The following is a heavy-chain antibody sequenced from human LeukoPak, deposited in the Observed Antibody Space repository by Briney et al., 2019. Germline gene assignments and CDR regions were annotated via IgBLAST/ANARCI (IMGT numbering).Heavy chain of an antibody. Sequence: ASVKVSCKASGYPFTGYRVQWVRQAPGQGLEWIGRISPDSGDTIYAQKVQGRVTMTRDTSSSTAYLDLRTLTSPDTPVYYCAALGSRMPVRIDPSGQGTPVTVSP. CDR2: ISPDSGDT. J-gene: IGHJ5*02. CDR3: AALGSRMPVRIDP. V-gene: IGHV1-2*02. D-gene: IGHD3-16*01. CDR1: GYPFTGYR.